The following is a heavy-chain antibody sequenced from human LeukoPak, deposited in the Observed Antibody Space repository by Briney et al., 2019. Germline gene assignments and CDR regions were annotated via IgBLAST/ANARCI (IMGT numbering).Heavy chain of an antibody. CDR3: ARGLTTVTAYFEY. V-gene: IGHV3-9*01. D-gene: IGHD4-17*01. CDR1: GFTFDDFA. J-gene: IGHJ4*02. CDR2: ITWNSGRI. Sequence: GGSLRLSCVASGFTFDDFAMHWVRQIPGKGLEWVSSITWNSGRIGYADSVKGRFTISRDNARNSLYLQMNSLRAEDTAFYYCARGLTTVTAYFEYWGQGTLVTVSS.